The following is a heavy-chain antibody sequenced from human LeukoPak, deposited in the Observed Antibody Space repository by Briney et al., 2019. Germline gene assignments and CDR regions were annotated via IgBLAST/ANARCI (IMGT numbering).Heavy chain of an antibody. Sequence: PGGSLRLSCAASGFTFSNNAMSWVRLAPGKGLEWVSAISNDGSRTYYADSVKGRFTISRDNSKNTLYLQMNSLRAEDTAVYYCAKDLRRGYGDSNWGQGTLVTVSS. CDR3: AKDLRRGYGDSN. CDR2: ISNDGSRT. CDR1: GFTFSNNA. D-gene: IGHD4-17*01. V-gene: IGHV3-23*01. J-gene: IGHJ4*02.